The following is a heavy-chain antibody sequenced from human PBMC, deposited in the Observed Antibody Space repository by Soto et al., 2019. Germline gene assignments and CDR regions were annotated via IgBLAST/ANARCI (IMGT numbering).Heavy chain of an antibody. CDR2: INPSDGRT. CDR3: ARGTGAASENTIDY. V-gene: IGHV1-46*01. CDR1: GYTLTSYY. J-gene: IGHJ4*02. Sequence: ASVKVSCKASGYTLTSYYMHWVRQAPGHGLEWMGMINPSDGRTNYAQKFQGRVTMTRDTSTSTVYMGVSSLTSEDTAVYYCARGTGAASENTIDYWGQGTLVTVSS. D-gene: IGHD1-1*01.